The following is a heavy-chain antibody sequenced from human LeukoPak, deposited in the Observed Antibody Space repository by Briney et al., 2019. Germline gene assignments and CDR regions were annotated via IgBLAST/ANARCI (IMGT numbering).Heavy chain of an antibody. V-gene: IGHV4-38-2*02. J-gene: IGHJ3*01. D-gene: IGHD2-15*01. CDR3: ARGTPRFDS. CDR1: GYSISSGYY. CDR2: IYHSGST. Sequence: SETLSLTCTVSGYSISSGYYWGWIRQPPGKGLEWIGSIYHSGSTYYNPSLKSRVTISVDTSKNQFSLKLSSVTAADTAIYYCARGTPRFDSWSQGTMVTVS.